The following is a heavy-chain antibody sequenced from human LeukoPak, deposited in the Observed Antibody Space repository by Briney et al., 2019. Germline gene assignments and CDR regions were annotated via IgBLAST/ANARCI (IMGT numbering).Heavy chain of an antibody. D-gene: IGHD5-18*01. CDR2: IDYRGST. Sequence: SETLSLTCTVSGGSISTYYWSWIRQPPGKGLEWIAYIDYRGSTTYNPSLRSRVTISVDTSRNQFSLKLSSVTAADTAVYYCARSRSGYSYDHAAFEIWGQGTMVTVSS. V-gene: IGHV4-59*01. CDR3: ARSRSGYSYDHAAFEI. J-gene: IGHJ3*02. CDR1: GGSISTYY.